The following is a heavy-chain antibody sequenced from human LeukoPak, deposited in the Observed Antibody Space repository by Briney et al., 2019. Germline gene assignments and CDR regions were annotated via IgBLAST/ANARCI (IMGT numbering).Heavy chain of an antibody. V-gene: IGHV3-9*01. CDR3: ARDGVGDAFDI. CDR1: GFTFDDYA. Sequence: GRSLRLSCAASGFTFDDYAMHWVRQAPGKGLEWVSGISWNSGSIGYADSVKGRSTISRDNAKNSLYLQMNSLRAEDTALYYCARDGVGDAFDIWGQGTMVTVSS. J-gene: IGHJ3*02. CDR2: ISWNSGSI.